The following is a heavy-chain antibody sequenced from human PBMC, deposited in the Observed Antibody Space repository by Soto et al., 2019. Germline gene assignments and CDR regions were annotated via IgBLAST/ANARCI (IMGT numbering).Heavy chain of an antibody. CDR1: GYTFTTYG. CDR2: INVYSGNT. Sequence: QVQLVQSGAEVKKPGASVKVSCKASGYTFTTYGITWVRQAAGQGLEWIGWINVYSGNTNYAQKLQDRVTMITDTSTSTAYMELRRLRSDDTAVYYCARNSYSSGFDYWGQGALVTVSS. CDR3: ARNSYSSGFDY. V-gene: IGHV1-18*01. D-gene: IGHD6-19*01. J-gene: IGHJ4*02.